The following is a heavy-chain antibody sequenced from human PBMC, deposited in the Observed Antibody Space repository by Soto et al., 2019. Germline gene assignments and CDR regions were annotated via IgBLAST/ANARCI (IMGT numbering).Heavy chain of an antibody. J-gene: IGHJ5*02. CDR1: GFSLSTSGVG. CDR2: IYWNDDK. D-gene: IGHD3-3*01. V-gene: IGHV2-5*01. CDR3: AHSHDFWSGSDWFDP. Sequence: SGPTLVNPTQTLTLTCTFSGFSLSTSGVGVGWIGQPPGKALEWLALIYWNDDKRYSPSLKSRLTITKDTSKNQVVLTMTNMDPVDTATYYCAHSHDFWSGSDWFDPWGQGTLVTVSS.